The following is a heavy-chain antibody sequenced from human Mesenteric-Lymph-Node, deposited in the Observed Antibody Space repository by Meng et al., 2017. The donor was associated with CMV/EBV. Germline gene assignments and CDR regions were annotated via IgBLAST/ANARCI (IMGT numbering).Heavy chain of an antibody. CDR3: AKVNEDDFWSGYYDY. CDR2: IRLYNGKT. Sequence: ASVKVSCKTSGYSFTTYGLTWVRQAPGEGLEWMGWIRLYNGKTNFAQKFQGRVTITTDESTSTAYMELSSLRSEDTAVYYCAKVNEDDFWSGYYDYWGQGTLVTVSS. J-gene: IGHJ4*02. V-gene: IGHV1-18*01. CDR1: GYSFTTYG. D-gene: IGHD3-3*01.